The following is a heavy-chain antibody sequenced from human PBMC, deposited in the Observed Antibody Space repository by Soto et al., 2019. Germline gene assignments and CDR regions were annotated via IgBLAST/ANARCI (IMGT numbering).Heavy chain of an antibody. V-gene: IGHV3-9*01. J-gene: IGHJ4*02. CDR2: ISWNSGSI. D-gene: IGHD3-22*01. CDR1: GFTFDDYA. CDR3: AKDRVDSSGYSYFDY. Sequence: GGSLRLSCAASGFTFDDYAMHWVRQAPGKGLEWVSGISWNSGSIGYADSVKGRFTISRDNAKNSLYLQMNSLRAEDTALYYCAKDRVDSSGYSYFDYWGQGT.